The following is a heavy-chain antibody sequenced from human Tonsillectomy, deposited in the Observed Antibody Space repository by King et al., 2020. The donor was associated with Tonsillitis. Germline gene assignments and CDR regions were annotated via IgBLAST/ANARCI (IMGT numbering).Heavy chain of an antibody. D-gene: IGHD1-26*01. V-gene: IGHV3-74*01. CDR1: GFTFSTYW. CDR3: ARAPPGNYYYYMDV. CDR2: INGGGSST. Sequence: VQLVESGGGLVQPGGSLRLSCAASGFTFSTYWMHWVRQAPGKGLVWVSRINGGGSSTSYADSVKGRFTISRDNAKNTLYLQMNSPRAEDTAVYYCARAPPGNYYYYMDVWGKGTTVTVSS. J-gene: IGHJ6*03.